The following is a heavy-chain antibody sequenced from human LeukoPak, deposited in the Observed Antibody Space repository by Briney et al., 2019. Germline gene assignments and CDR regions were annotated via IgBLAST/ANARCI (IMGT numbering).Heavy chain of an antibody. Sequence: GGSLRLSCAASGFTFSDYYMSWIRQAPGKGLEWASYISSSGSTIYYADSVKGRFTISRDNAKNSLYLQMNSLRAEDTAVYYCARVRYFDWFLDYWGQGTLVTVSS. CDR3: ARVRYFDWFLDY. J-gene: IGHJ4*02. D-gene: IGHD3-9*01. V-gene: IGHV3-11*01. CDR2: ISSSGSTI. CDR1: GFTFSDYY.